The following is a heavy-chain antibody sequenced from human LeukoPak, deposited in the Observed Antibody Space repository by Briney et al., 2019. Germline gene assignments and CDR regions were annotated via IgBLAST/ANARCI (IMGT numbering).Heavy chain of an antibody. Sequence: GGSLRLSCAASGFTFSSYAMSWVRQAPGKGLEWVSVIIRSGGNTYHADSVKDRFTISRDNSKNTLYLQMNSLRAEDTAVYYCAKNSGEYYVYRYMDDWGKGTTVTVSS. D-gene: IGHD2/OR15-2a*01. CDR2: IIRSGGNT. V-gene: IGHV3-23*01. J-gene: IGHJ6*03. CDR1: GFTFSSYA. CDR3: AKNSGEYYVYRYMDD.